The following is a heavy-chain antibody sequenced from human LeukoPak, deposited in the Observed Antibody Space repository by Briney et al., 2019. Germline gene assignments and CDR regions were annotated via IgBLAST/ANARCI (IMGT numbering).Heavy chain of an antibody. V-gene: IGHV1-2*02. Sequence: GASVKVSCKTSGYIFDMFWMHWVRQAPGQGLEWMGWINPNSGGTNYAQKFQGRVTMTRDTSISTAYMELSRLRSDDTAVYYCARDRAYYDSSGPDYWGQGTLVTVSS. CDR3: ARDRAYYDSSGPDY. J-gene: IGHJ4*02. CDR2: INPNSGGT. D-gene: IGHD3-22*01. CDR1: GYIFDMFW.